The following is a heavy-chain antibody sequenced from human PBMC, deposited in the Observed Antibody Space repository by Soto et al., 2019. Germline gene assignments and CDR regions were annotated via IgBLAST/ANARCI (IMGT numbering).Heavy chain of an antibody. D-gene: IGHD5-12*01. J-gene: IGHJ4*02. CDR1: GGTFSSYT. Sequence: QVQLVQSGAEVKKPGSSVKVSCKASGGTFSSYTISWVRQAPGQGLEWMGRIIPILGIANYAQKFQGRVTITADKSTSTAYMELSSLRSEDTAVYYCARDLSAYDLPAYWVQGTLVTVSS. CDR3: ARDLSAYDLPAY. CDR2: IIPILGIA. V-gene: IGHV1-69*08.